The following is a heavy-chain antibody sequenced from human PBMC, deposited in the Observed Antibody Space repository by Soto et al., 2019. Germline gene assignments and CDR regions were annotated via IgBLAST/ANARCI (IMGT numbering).Heavy chain of an antibody. Sequence: ASVKVSCKASGYTFTSYAMHWVRQAPGQRLEWMGWINAGNGNTKYSQKFQGRVTITRDTSASTAYMELSSLRSEDTAVYYCARGAENIVATGLIDYWGQGTLVTVSS. CDR1: GYTFTSYA. D-gene: IGHD5-12*01. V-gene: IGHV1-3*01. CDR3: ARGAENIVATGLIDY. CDR2: INAGNGNT. J-gene: IGHJ4*02.